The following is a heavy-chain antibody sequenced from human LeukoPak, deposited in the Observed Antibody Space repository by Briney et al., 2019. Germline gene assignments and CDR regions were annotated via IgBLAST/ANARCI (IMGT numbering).Heavy chain of an antibody. CDR1: GYTFSSYG. V-gene: IGHV1-18*01. CDR3: ARDPLWSRGLAGGASDAFDI. J-gene: IGHJ3*02. CDR2: ISAYNGNT. D-gene: IGHD3-10*01. Sequence: ASVKVSCKASGYTFSSYGISWVRQAPGQGLEWMGWISAYNGNTDYAAKLQGRVTMTTDTSTSTAYMELRSLRSDDTAVYYCARDPLWSRGLAGGASDAFDIWGQGTIITVSS.